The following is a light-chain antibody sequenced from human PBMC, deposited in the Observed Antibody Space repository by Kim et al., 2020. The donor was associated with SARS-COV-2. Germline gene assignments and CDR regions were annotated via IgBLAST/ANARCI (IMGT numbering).Light chain of an antibody. V-gene: IGLV2-14*01. CDR2: DVS. Sequence: QSALTQPASVSGSPGQSITISCTGTSSDVGGYNYVSWYQQHPGKAPKLMIYDVSKRPSGVSNRFSGSKSGNTASLTISGLQAEDEADYYCSSYTSSSTFVLGTGTKVTAL. J-gene: IGLJ1*01. CDR1: SSDVGGYNY. CDR3: SSYTSSSTFV.